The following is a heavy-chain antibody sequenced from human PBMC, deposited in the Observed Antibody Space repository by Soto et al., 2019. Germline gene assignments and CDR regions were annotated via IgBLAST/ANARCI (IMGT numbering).Heavy chain of an antibody. J-gene: IGHJ6*02. D-gene: IGHD3-3*01. CDR1: GGTFSSYA. Sequence: VASVEVSCKASGGTFSSYAISWVRQAPGQGLEWMGGIIPIFGTANYAQKFQGRVTITADKSTSTAYMELSSLRSEDTAVYYCARDVRSGYYDFWRGYYGMDVWGQGTTVTVSS. CDR2: IIPIFGTA. V-gene: IGHV1-69*06. CDR3: ARDVRSGYYDFWRGYYGMDV.